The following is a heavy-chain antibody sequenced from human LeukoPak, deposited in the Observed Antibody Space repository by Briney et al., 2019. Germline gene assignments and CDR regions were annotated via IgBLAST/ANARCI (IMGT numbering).Heavy chain of an antibody. CDR2: IWYDGSNK. V-gene: IGHV3-33*08. D-gene: IGHD3-10*01. J-gene: IGHJ4*02. CDR1: GFTFSSYG. CDR3: ASLSYYGSGSADY. Sequence: PGGSLRLSCAAPGFTFSSYGMHWVRQAPGKGLEWVAVIWYDGSNKYYADSVKGRFTISRDNSKNTLYLQMNSLRAEDTAVYYCASLSYYGSGSADYWGQGTLVTVSS.